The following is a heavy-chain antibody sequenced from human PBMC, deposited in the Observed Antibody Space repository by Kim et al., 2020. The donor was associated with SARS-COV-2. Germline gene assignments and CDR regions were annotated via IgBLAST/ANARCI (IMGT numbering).Heavy chain of an antibody. CDR2: IKSKTDGGTT. J-gene: IGHJ4*02. V-gene: IGHV3-15*01. CDR3: TTYVLRFLEWLSGDFDY. CDR1: GFTFSNAW. D-gene: IGHD3-3*01. Sequence: GGSLRLSCAASGFTFSNAWMSWVRQAPGKGLEWVGRIKSKTDGGTTDYAAPVKGRFTISRDDSKNTLYLQMNSLKTEDTAVYYCTTYVLRFLEWLSGDFDYWGQGTLVTVSS.